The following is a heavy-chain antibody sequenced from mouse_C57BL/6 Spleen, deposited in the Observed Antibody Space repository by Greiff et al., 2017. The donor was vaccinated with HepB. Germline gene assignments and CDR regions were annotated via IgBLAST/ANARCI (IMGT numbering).Heavy chain of an antibody. CDR1: GFTFSDYY. J-gene: IGHJ4*01. D-gene: IGHD2-3*01. CDR2: INYDGSST. Sequence: DVKLVESEGGLVQPGSSMKLSCTASGFTFSDYYMAWVRQVPEKGLEWVANINYDGSSTYYLDSLKSRFIISRDNAKNILYLQMSSLKSEDTATYYCARVYDGYVDYWGQGTSVTVSS. V-gene: IGHV5-16*01. CDR3: ARVYDGYVDY.